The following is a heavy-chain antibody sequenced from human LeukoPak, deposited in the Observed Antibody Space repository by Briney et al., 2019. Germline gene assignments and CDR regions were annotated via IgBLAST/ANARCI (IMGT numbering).Heavy chain of an antibody. CDR3: VRADGRSYGLFGS. CDR2: IKTDGSIK. J-gene: IGHJ4*02. Sequence: PVGSLRLSCAASVFTFSTYCMHWVRQAPGKGLEWVSRIKTDGSIKSSADAVKGRFTISRDNAKNTLYLQMDSMSLEDTAVYHCVRADGRSYGLFGSWGRGTLVIVSS. V-gene: IGHV3-74*01. CDR1: VFTFSTYC. D-gene: IGHD5-18*01.